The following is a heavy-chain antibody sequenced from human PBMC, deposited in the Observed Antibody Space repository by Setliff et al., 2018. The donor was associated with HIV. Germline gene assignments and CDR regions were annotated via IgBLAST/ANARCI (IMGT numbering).Heavy chain of an antibody. CDR2: ISSSSTTI. V-gene: IGHV3-48*01. CDR3: ARDQVAVDSVARWRKEYFQH. Sequence: GGSLRLSCATSGFTFSPYAIHWVRQAPGKGLEWVSYISSSSTTIKYADSVKGRFTISRDNAKNSLYLQLNSLRAEDTAVYYCARDQVAVDSVARWRKEYFQHWGQGTLVTVSS. J-gene: IGHJ1*01. CDR1: GFTFSPYA. D-gene: IGHD5-12*01.